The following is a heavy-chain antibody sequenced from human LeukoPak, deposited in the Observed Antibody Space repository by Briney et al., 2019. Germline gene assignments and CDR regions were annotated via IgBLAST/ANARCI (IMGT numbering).Heavy chain of an antibody. V-gene: IGHV4-30-4*01. D-gene: IGHD3-22*01. J-gene: IGHJ2*01. CDR2: IYYSGST. Sequence: PSQTLSLTCTVSGGSISSGDYYWSWIRQPPGKGLEWIGYIYYSGSTYYNPSLKSRVTISVDTSKNQFSLKLSSVTAADTAVYYCARFERMIVWAVFDLWGRGTLVTVSS. CDR3: ARFERMIVWAVFDL. CDR1: GGSISSGDYY.